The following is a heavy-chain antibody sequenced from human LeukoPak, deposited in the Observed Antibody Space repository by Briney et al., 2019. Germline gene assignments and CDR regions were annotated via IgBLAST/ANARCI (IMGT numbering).Heavy chain of an antibody. J-gene: IGHJ6*03. CDR2: IIPIFGTA. CDR1: GGTFSSYA. D-gene: IGHD3-3*01. Sequence: ASVKVSCKASGGTFSSYATSWVRQAPGQGLEWMGGIIPIFGTANYAQKFQGRVTITADESTSTAYMELSSLRSEDTAVYYCARHRGYDFWSGMDVWGKGTTVTVSS. V-gene: IGHV1-69*13. CDR3: ARHRGYDFWSGMDV.